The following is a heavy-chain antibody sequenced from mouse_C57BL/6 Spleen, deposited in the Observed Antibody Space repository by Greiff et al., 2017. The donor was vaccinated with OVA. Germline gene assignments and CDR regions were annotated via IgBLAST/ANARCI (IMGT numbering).Heavy chain of an antibody. CDR3: ARSPGSSYDFDV. D-gene: IGHD1-1*01. J-gene: IGHJ1*03. Sequence: QVQLQQPGAELVMPGASVKLSCKASGYTFTSYWMHWVKQRPGPGLEWIGEIDPSDSYNNYNQKFKGKSTLTVDKSSSTAYMQLSSLTSEDSAVDYCARSPGSSYDFDVWGTGTTVTVSS. CDR1: GYTFTSYW. V-gene: IGHV1-69*01. CDR2: IDPSDSYN.